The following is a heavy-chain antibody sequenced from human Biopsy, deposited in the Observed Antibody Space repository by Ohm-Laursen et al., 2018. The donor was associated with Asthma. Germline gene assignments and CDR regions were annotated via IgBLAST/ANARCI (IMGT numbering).Heavy chain of an antibody. CDR1: GYSLTDLS. Sequence: SSAKVSCKISGYSLTDLSMHWVRQAPGHGLEWMGGHDYEEGGTVNARRFQGRVTMTEDTSTDTAYMELSSLSSDDTAVYYCASDFPKDYVRYNFQFWGQGTLVTVSS. CDR3: ASDFPKDYVRYNFQF. V-gene: IGHV1-24*01. J-gene: IGHJ4*02. CDR2: HDYEEGGT. D-gene: IGHD4-17*01.